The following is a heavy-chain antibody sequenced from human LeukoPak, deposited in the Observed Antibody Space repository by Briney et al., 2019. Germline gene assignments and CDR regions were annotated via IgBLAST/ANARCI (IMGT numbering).Heavy chain of an antibody. V-gene: IGHV1-3*01. CDR3: ARDLGQQLLVFDY. J-gene: IGHJ4*02. D-gene: IGHD6-13*01. Sequence: ASVKVSCKASGYTFTSYGISWVRQAPGQRLEWMGWINAGNGNTKYSQKFQGRVTITRDTSASTAYMELSSLRSEDTAVYYCARDLGQQLLVFDYWGQGTLVTVSS. CDR1: GYTFTSYG. CDR2: INAGNGNT.